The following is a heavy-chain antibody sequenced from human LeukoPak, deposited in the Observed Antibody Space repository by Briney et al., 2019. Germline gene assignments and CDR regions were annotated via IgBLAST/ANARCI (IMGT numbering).Heavy chain of an antibody. V-gene: IGHV3-74*01. J-gene: IGHJ4*02. CDR1: GFTFRRYW. D-gene: IGHD6-19*01. CDR2: VNSDGSST. CDR3: VRAEGQSFDY. Sequence: GGSLRLSCAASGFTFRRYWMHWVRQAPGKGLVWVSRVNSDGSSTSYGDSVKGRFTISRDNAKNTLSQQMTSLRAEDTAVYYCVRAEGQSFDYWGQGTLVTVSS.